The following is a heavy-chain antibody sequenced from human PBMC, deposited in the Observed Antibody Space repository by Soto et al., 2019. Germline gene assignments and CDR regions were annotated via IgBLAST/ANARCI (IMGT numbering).Heavy chain of an antibody. CDR2: IYYSGST. CDR1: GGSISSYY. V-gene: IGHV4-59*08. CDR3: ARGMTPVAFDI. J-gene: IGHJ3*02. Sequence: SETLSLTCTVSGGSISSYYWSWIRQPPGKGLEWIGYIYYSGSTNYNPSLKSRVTISVDTSKNQFSLKLSSVTAADTAVYYRARGMTPVAFDIWGQGTMVTVSS. D-gene: IGHD3-10*01.